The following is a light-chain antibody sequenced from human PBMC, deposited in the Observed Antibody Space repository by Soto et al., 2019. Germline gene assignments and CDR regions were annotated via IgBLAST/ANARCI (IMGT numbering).Light chain of an antibody. J-gene: IGLJ1*01. Sequence: QSVLTQPPSVSGAPGQRVTISCTGSNSNIGAGHAAQWYQQPPGTTPKLLIYDNNRRPSGVPVRFSGSKSGNTASLTVSGLQAEDEADYYCSSYAGSSNVFGTGTKVTVL. CDR2: DNN. CDR1: NSNIGAGHA. V-gene: IGLV1-40*01. CDR3: SSYAGSSNV.